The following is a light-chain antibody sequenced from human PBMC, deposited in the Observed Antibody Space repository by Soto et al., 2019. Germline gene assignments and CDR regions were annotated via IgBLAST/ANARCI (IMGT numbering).Light chain of an antibody. CDR3: QPYPRLPLT. V-gene: IGKV1-33*01. J-gene: IGKJ1*01. CDR1: QDITDS. Sequence: DILMTQSPSSLSASVGDRVTITCQASQDITDSLNWYQQKPGKAPKLLIYDVSNLQTGVPSRFSASGSGTSFTFTISSLQPEDFATYFCQPYPRLPLTFGQGTKVEIK. CDR2: DVS.